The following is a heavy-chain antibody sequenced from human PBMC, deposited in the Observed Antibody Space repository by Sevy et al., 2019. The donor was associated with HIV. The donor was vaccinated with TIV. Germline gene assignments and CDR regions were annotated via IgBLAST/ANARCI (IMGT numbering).Heavy chain of an antibody. V-gene: IGHV1-18*01. J-gene: IGHJ1*01. Sequence: ASVKVSCKASGYTFTNYHITWVRQAPGQGLEWMGWITPNNGNTEYVQRLQGRVTMTTDTSTSTAYMELRNLKSDDTAVYYCARAPSGSQGPGQYFHHWGQGTLVTASS. CDR2: ITPNNGNT. CDR3: ARAPSGSQGPGQYFHH. CDR1: GYTFTNYH. D-gene: IGHD1-26*01.